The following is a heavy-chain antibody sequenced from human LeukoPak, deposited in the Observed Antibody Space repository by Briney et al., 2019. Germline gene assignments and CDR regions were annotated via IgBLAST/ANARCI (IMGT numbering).Heavy chain of an antibody. CDR2: IRYDGSNK. CDR1: GFTFSSYG. CDR3: AKEGIHMHYYYMDV. D-gene: IGHD6-13*01. J-gene: IGHJ6*03. V-gene: IGHV3-30*02. Sequence: GGSLRLSCAASGFTFSSYGMHWVRQAPGKGLEWVAFIRYDGSNKYYADSVKGRLTISRDNSKNTLYLQMNSLRAEDTAVYYCAKEGIHMHYYYMDVWGKGTTVTVSS.